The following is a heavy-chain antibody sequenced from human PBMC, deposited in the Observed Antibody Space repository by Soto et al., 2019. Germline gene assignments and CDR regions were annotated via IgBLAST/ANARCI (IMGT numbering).Heavy chain of an antibody. D-gene: IGHD3-10*01. CDR3: ARASGSGRPLLSFDY. V-gene: IGHV3-53*04. Sequence: GGSMRLSCAASGLTVSSNYMSWVRQAPGKGLEWVSVIYSGGSTYYADSVKGRFTISRHNSKNTLYLQMNSLRAEVTAVYYCARASGSGRPLLSFDYWGQGTLVTVSS. CDR2: IYSGGST. CDR1: GLTVSSNY. J-gene: IGHJ4*02.